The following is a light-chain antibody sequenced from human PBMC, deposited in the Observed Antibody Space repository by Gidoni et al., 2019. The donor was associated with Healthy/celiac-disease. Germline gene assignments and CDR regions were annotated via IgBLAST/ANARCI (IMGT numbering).Light chain of an antibody. CDR2: SNN. Sequence: QSVLTQPPSASGTPGQRVTISCSGSRSNIGSNTVNWYQQPPGTAPKLLIYSNNQRPSGVPDRCSGSKSGTSASRAISGRQSEDEADYYCAAWDDSLNGPVFGGGTKLTVL. CDR3: AAWDDSLNGPV. J-gene: IGLJ3*02. V-gene: IGLV1-44*01. CDR1: RSNIGSNT.